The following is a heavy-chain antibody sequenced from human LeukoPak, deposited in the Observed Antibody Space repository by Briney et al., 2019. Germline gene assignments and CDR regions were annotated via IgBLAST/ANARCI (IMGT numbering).Heavy chain of an antibody. CDR2: INPSGGST. Sequence: EASVKVSCKASGYTFTSYYMHWVRQAPGQGLEWMGIINPSGGSTSYAQKFQGRVTMTRDTSTSTVYMELSSLRSEDTAVYYCAVYGGNPRGLDYWGQGTLVTVSS. CDR3: AVYGGNPRGLDY. CDR1: GYTFTSYY. V-gene: IGHV1-46*01. J-gene: IGHJ4*02. D-gene: IGHD4-23*01.